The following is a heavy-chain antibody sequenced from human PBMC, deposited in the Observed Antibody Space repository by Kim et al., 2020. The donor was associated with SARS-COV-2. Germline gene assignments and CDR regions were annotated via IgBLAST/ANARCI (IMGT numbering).Heavy chain of an antibody. V-gene: IGHV3-23*01. Sequence: ADSVKGRFTISSDNSKNTLYLQMNSLRAEDTAVYYCAKDHDRGGSSYFDYWGQGTLVTVSS. J-gene: IGHJ4*02. D-gene: IGHD1-26*01. CDR3: AKDHDRGGSSYFDY.